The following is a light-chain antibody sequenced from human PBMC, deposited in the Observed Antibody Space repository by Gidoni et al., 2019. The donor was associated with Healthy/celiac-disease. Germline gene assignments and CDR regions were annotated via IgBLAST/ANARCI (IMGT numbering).Light chain of an antibody. CDR3: QQSYSTPLT. CDR1: QSISSY. V-gene: IGKV1-39*01. CDR2: AAS. J-gene: IGKJ4*01. Sequence: DIKMTQSPSSLSASVGDRVTITCRASQSISSYLNWYQQKPGKAPKLLIYAASSLQSGVPSRFSGSGSGTDFTLTISSLQPEDFATYSCQQSYSTPLTFGGGTKVEIK.